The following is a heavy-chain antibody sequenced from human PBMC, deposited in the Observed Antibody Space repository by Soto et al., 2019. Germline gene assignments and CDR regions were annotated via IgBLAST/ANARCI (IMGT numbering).Heavy chain of an antibody. CDR1: GGSISSGDYY. J-gene: IGHJ6*02. CDR2: IYYSGST. V-gene: IGHV4-30-4*01. Sequence: PSETLSLTCTVSGGSISSGDYYWSWIRQPPGKGLEWIGYIYYSGSTYYNPSLKSRVTISVDTSKNQFSLKLSSVTAADTAVYYCARESFGSGSPSLYGMDVWGQGTTVTVS. D-gene: IGHD3-10*01. CDR3: ARESFGSGSPSLYGMDV.